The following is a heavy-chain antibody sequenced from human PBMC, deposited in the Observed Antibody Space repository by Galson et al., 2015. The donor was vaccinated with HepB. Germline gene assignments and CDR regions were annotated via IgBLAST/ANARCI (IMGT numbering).Heavy chain of an antibody. J-gene: IGHJ3*02. D-gene: IGHD6-13*01. V-gene: IGHV3-7*03. CDR3: ARDGMWAAGTPWGSGDAFDI. Sequence: SLRLSCAASGFTFSSYWMSWVRQAPGKGLEWVANIKQDGSEKYYVDSVKGRFTISRDNAKNSLYLQMNSLRAEDTAVYYCARDGMWAAGTPWGSGDAFDIWGQGTMVTVSS. CDR2: IKQDGSEK. CDR1: GFTFSSYW.